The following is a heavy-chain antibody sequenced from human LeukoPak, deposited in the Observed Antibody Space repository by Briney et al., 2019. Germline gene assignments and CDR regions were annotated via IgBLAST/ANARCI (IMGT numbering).Heavy chain of an antibody. CDR2: IKQDSNEK. CDR1: GFTFDDYG. J-gene: IGHJ4*02. D-gene: IGHD5-24*01. CDR3: TRDPVGQMPNHYYFGN. V-gene: IGHV3-7*01. Sequence: GGSLRLSCAASGFTFDDYGMSRVRHAPAEGVEWGTNIKQDSNEKDYVDSVRGRFTISRDKAKNQLSLQMNSLRAEDTAVYYFTRDPVGQMPNHYYFGNWGQKTLVTASS.